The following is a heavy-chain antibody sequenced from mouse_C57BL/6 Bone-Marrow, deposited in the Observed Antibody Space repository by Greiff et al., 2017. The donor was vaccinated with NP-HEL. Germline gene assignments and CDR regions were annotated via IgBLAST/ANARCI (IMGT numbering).Heavy chain of an antibody. J-gene: IGHJ1*03. D-gene: IGHD1-1*01. CDR1: GYTFTSYW. Sequence: QVQLQQPGAELVKPGASVKLSCKASGYTFTSYWMHWVKQRPGQGLEWIGMIHPNSGSTNYNEKFKSKATLTVDKSSSTAYMQLSSLTSEDSAVYYCARDDSGSSYWYFDVWGTGTTVTVSS. CDR3: ARDDSGSSYWYFDV. CDR2: IHPNSGST. V-gene: IGHV1-64*01.